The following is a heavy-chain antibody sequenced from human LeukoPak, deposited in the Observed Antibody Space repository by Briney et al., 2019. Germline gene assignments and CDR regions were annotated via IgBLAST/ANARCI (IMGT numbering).Heavy chain of an antibody. J-gene: IGHJ4*02. V-gene: IGHV4-39*07. Sequence: PSETLSLTCTVSGGSISSGGYYWDWIRQPPGKGLEWIGSIYYSGSTYYNPSLKSRVTTAVDTSKNQFSLRLTSVTAADTAVYFLTRKDYGDASIDLWGQGTLVTVSS. CDR3: TRKDYGDASIDL. D-gene: IGHD4-17*01. CDR2: IYYSGST. CDR1: GGSISSGGYY.